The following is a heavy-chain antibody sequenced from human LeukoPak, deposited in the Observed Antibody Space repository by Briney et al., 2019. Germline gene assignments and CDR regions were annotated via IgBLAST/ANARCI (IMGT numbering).Heavy chain of an antibody. CDR2: IKSKTDGGTA. CDR1: GFTFSNAW. Sequence: GGSLRLSCAASGFTFSNAWMTWVRQAPGKGLEWVGRIKSKTDGGTADYAAPVKGRFIISRDDSKDTLYLQTNSLQIEDTAVYYCSTARATVTTDYWGQGTLVTVSS. J-gene: IGHJ4*02. V-gene: IGHV3-15*01. CDR3: STARATVTTDY. D-gene: IGHD4-17*01.